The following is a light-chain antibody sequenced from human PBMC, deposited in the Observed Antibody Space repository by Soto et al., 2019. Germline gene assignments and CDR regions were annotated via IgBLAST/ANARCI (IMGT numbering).Light chain of an antibody. Sequence: QSVLTQLRSVSGSPGQSVTFSCTGTSGDIGAYNYVSWYQFHPGKAPKMIIYDVNKRPSGVPDRFSGSKSGNTASLTISWLQAEDEADYYCCSYAHTSRVFGGGTKLTVL. J-gene: IGLJ3*02. V-gene: IGLV2-11*01. CDR2: DVN. CDR3: CSYAHTSRV. CDR1: SGDIGAYNY.